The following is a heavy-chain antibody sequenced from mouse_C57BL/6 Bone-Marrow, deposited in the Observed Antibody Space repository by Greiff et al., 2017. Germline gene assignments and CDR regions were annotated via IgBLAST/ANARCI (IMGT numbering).Heavy chain of an antibody. CDR2: INPYNGGT. D-gene: IGHD2-4*01. CDR1: GYTFTDYY. Sequence: SGPVLVKPGASVKMSCKASGYTFTDYYMNWVKQSHGKSLEWIGVINPYNGGTSYNQKFKGKATLTVDKSSSTAYMELNSLTSEDSAVYYCARYDYGFDYWGQGTTLTVSS. CDR3: ARYDYGFDY. V-gene: IGHV1-19*01. J-gene: IGHJ2*01.